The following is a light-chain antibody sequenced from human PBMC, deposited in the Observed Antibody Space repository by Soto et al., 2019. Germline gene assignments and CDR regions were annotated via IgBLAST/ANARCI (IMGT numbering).Light chain of an antibody. Sequence: DIQMTQSPSTLSASVGDRVTITCRASQTISNYLTWYQQRPGKAPKLLIYRSSILQNGVPSRFSGSGSGTEFTLTISILQPDDFATYYCQLYYIYATFGQGTRVEI. J-gene: IGKJ1*01. V-gene: IGKV1-5*03. CDR2: RSS. CDR3: QLYYIYAT. CDR1: QTISNY.